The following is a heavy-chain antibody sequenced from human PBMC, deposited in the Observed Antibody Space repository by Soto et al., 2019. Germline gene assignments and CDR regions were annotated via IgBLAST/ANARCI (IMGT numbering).Heavy chain of an antibody. D-gene: IGHD3-22*01. CDR1: GAAFNTIT. J-gene: IGHJ5*02. CDR2: FVPVFGSA. V-gene: IGHV1-69*01. Sequence: QVQLVQSGAEVKKPGSSVRVSCKASGAAFNTITINWVRQAPGQGLEWMGGFVPVFGSATYAQKFQGRVAITADASTITFYMELSRLNSEDTALYYCVREDDTTGSYSGFDTWGQGTLVTVSS. CDR3: VREDDTTGSYSGFDT.